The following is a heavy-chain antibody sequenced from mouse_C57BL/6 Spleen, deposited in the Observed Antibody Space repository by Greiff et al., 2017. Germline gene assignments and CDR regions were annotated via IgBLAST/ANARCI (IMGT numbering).Heavy chain of an antibody. CDR1: GYTFTSYG. J-gene: IGHJ4*01. Sequence: VMLVESGAELARPGASVKLSCKASGYTFTSYGISWVKQRTGQGLEWIGEIFPRSGNTYYNEKFKGKATMTADKSSSTAYMELRSLTSEDSAVYFCARADYVGEAYAMDYWGQGTSGTVSS. CDR3: ARADYVGEAYAMDY. V-gene: IGHV1-81*01. CDR2: IFPRSGNT. D-gene: IGHD2-4*01.